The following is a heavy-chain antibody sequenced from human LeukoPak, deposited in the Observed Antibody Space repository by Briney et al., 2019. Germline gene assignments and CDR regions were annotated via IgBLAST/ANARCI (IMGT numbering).Heavy chain of an antibody. V-gene: IGHV3-30-3*01. J-gene: IGHJ4*02. CDR1: GFTFSSYA. D-gene: IGHD1-14*01. CDR3: ARDLYKREGTFDY. CDR2: ISCDGSNK. Sequence: PGRSLRLSCAASGFTFSSYAMHWVRQAPGKGLEWVAGISCDGSNKYYADSVKGRFTTSRDNSKNTLYLQMTGLTAEDTAVYYCARDLYKREGTFDYWGQGTLVTVSS.